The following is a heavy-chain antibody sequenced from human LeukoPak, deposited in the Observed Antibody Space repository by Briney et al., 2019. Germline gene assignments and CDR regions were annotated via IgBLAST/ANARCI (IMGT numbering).Heavy chain of an antibody. J-gene: IGHJ4*02. Sequence: GGSLRLSRAASGFTFRDYYMSWIRQAPGKGLEWVSYISDTGSVIYYADSVKGRITNSRDNAQKSVYLQMNSLRAEDTAVYFCVGDSNGYFYGHDYWGQGTLVAVSS. CDR2: ISDTGSVI. D-gene: IGHD3-22*01. CDR3: VGDSNGYFYGHDY. CDR1: GFTFRDYY. V-gene: IGHV3-11*01.